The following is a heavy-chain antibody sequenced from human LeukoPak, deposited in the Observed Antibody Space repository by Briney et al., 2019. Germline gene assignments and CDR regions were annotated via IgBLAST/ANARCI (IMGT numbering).Heavy chain of an antibody. Sequence: PGGSLRLSCAASGFTFRSYWMHWVRQAPGKGLVWVSRISSDGSSTTYADSVKGRFTISRDSAKNSLYLQMNSLRSDDTAVYYCARDYGSIAARTPNRAPDYWGQGTLVTVSS. CDR1: GFTFRSYW. D-gene: IGHD6-6*01. CDR3: ARDYGSIAARTPNRAPDY. J-gene: IGHJ4*02. CDR2: ISSDGSST. V-gene: IGHV3-74*01.